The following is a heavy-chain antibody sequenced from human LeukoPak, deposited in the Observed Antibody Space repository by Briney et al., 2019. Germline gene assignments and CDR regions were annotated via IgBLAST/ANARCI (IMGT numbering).Heavy chain of an antibody. D-gene: IGHD1-26*01. Sequence: SETLSLTCAVSGGSISSGGYSWSWIRQHPGKGLEWIGYIYYSGSTYYNPSLKSRVTISVDTSKNQFSLKLSSVTAADTAVYYCARDGREHDAFDIWGQGTMVTVSS. CDR3: ARDGREHDAFDI. CDR2: IYYSGST. J-gene: IGHJ3*02. CDR1: GGSISSGGYS. V-gene: IGHV4-31*11.